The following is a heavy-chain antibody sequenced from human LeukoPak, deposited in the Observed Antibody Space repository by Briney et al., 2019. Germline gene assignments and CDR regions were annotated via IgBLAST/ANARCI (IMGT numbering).Heavy chain of an antibody. V-gene: IGHV4-61*02. J-gene: IGHJ3*02. Sequence: PSQTLSLTCTVSGGSISSGSYYWSWIRQPAGKGLEWIGRIYTSGSTNYNPSLKSRVTISVDTSKNQFSLKLSSVTAADTAVYYCARDRGPSDAFDIWGQGTMVTVSS. CDR1: GGSISSGSYY. CDR2: IYTSGST. CDR3: ARDRGPSDAFDI.